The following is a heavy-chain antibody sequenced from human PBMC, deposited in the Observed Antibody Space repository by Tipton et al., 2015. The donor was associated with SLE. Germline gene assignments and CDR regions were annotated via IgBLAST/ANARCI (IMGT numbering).Heavy chain of an antibody. V-gene: IGHV3-21*03. Sequence: SLRLSCAASGFTFSSYAMSWVRQAPRKGLEWVPSISSSSSHIYYADSVKGRFTISRDNAKNSLYLQMNSLRAVDTAVYYCARDVGNVVDYYYGMDVWGQGTTVTVSS. CDR2: ISSSSSHI. J-gene: IGHJ6*02. D-gene: IGHD2-15*01. CDR1: GFTFSSYA. CDR3: ARDVGNVVDYYYGMDV.